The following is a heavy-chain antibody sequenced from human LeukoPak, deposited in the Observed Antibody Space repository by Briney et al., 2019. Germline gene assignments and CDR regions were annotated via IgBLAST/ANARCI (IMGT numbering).Heavy chain of an antibody. V-gene: IGHV1-18*04. J-gene: IGHJ4*02. CDR3: ARGSGYSYGPSTFDY. CDR1: GYTFTSYY. D-gene: IGHD5-18*01. Sequence: ASVKVSCKASGYTFTSYYMHWARQAPGQGLEWMGWISAYNGNTNYAQKLQGRVTMTTDTSTSTAYMELRSLRSDDTAVYYCARGSGYSYGPSTFDYWGQGTLVTVSS. CDR2: ISAYNGNT.